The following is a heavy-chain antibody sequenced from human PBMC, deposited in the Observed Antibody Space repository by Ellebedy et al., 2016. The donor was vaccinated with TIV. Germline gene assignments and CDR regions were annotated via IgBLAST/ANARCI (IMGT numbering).Heavy chain of an antibody. Sequence: GESLKISCAASGFTFSSYAMSWVRQAPGKGLEWVSAISGSAGSTFYADSVKGRFTISRDNSKNTLYLQMNSLRAEDTAVYYCARGSFYDSSGYQTGGAFDIWGQGTMVTVSS. CDR3: ARGSFYDSSGYQTGGAFDI. J-gene: IGHJ3*02. CDR1: GFTFSSYA. D-gene: IGHD3-22*01. CDR2: ISGSAGST. V-gene: IGHV3-23*01.